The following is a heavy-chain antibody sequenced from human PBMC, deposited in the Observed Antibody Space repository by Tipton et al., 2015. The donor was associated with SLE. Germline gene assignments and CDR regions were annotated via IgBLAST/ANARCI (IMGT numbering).Heavy chain of an antibody. CDR3: AKDGNYYGSGSYYYGMDV. D-gene: IGHD3-10*01. CDR2: IRYDGSNK. V-gene: IGHV3-30*02. J-gene: IGHJ6*02. CDR1: GFTFSSYG. Sequence: SLRLSCAASGFTFSSYGMHWVRQAPGKGLEWVAFIRYDGSNKYYADSVKGRFTISRDNSKNTLYLQMNSLRAEDTAVYYCAKDGNYYGSGSYYYGMDVWGQGTTVTVSS.